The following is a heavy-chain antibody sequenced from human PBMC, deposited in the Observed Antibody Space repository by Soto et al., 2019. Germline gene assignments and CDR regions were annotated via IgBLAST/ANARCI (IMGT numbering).Heavy chain of an antibody. V-gene: IGHV4-59*01. CDR1: GGSISSYD. J-gene: IGHJ4*02. CDR2: IYYSGST. CDR3: ARAWGEAFDY. Sequence: SETLSLTCTVAGGSISSYDWSWIRQPPGKGLEWIGYIYYSGSTNYNPSLKSRVTISVDTSKNQFSLKLSSVTAADTAGYYCARAWGEAFDYWGQGTLVTVSS. D-gene: IGHD3-16*01.